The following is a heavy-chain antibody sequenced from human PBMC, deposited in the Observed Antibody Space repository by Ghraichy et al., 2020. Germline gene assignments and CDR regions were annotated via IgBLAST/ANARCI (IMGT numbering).Heavy chain of an antibody. CDR3: AGNTDFRFDP. V-gene: IGHV3-7*01. CDR2: IKPYGSET. J-gene: IGHJ5*02. D-gene: IGHD2-2*02. CDR1: GLTFSSHW. Sequence: SLRLSCAASGLTFSSHWMSWVRQAPGKGLEWVANIKPYGSETYYVDSVKGRLTITRDNANHSLYPQLTTLRAEDTAVYYCAGNTDFRFDPWGQGTLVTVSS.